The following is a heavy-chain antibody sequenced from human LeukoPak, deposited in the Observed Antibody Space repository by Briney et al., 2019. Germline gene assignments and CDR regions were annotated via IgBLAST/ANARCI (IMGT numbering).Heavy chain of an antibody. CDR1: GGSISSYY. J-gene: IGHJ4*02. D-gene: IGHD1-26*01. CDR3: AKVLGGSYDY. Sequence: SETLSLTCTVSGGSISSYYWSWIRQPPGKGLEWIGEIYHSGSTNYNPSLKSRVTISVDKSKNQFSLKLSSVTAADTAVYYCAKVLGGSYDYWGQGTLVTASS. CDR2: IYHSGST. V-gene: IGHV4-59*12.